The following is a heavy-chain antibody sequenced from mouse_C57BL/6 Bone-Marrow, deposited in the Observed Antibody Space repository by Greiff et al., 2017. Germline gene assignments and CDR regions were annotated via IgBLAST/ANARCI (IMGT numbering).Heavy chain of an antibody. CDR2: INPSTGGT. CDR1: GYSFTGYY. D-gene: IGHD1-3*01. V-gene: IGHV1-42*01. J-gene: IGHJ2*01. CDR3: ARRNPVAPGDY. Sequence: EVQLQQSGPELVKPGASVKISCKASGYSFTGYYMNWVKQSPEKSLEWIGEINPSTGGTTYNQKFKAKATLTVDKSSSTAYMQLKSLTSEDSAVYYCARRNPVAPGDYWGQGTTLTVSS.